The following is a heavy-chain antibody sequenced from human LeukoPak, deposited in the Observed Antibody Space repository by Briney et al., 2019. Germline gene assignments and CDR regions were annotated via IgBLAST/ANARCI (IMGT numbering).Heavy chain of an antibody. Sequence: SQTPSLTCAISGDSVSSNSAAWNWIRQSPSRGLEWLGRTYYRSKWYNEYAVSVKSRITINPDTSKNQVSLQLNSVTPEDTAVYYCSKARGTNWGFDSWGQGTLVTVSS. CDR1: GDSVSSNSAA. CDR3: SKARGTNWGFDS. CDR2: TYYRSKWYN. J-gene: IGHJ4*02. D-gene: IGHD7-27*01. V-gene: IGHV6-1*01.